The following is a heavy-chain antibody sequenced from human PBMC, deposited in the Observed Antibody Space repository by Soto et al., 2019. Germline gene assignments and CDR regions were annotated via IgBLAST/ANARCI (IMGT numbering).Heavy chain of an antibody. CDR2: IYYSGST. D-gene: IGHD2-2*01. Sequence: QVQLQESGPGLVKPSQTLSLTCTVSGGSISSGGYYWSWIRQHPGKGLEWIGYIYYSGSTYYNPSLQSRVTISVDTSKNQFSLKLSSVTAADTAVYYCARETLTARYQLPPGGWFDPWGQGTLVTVSS. CDR1: GGSISSGGYY. J-gene: IGHJ5*02. V-gene: IGHV4-31*03. CDR3: ARETLTARYQLPPGGWFDP.